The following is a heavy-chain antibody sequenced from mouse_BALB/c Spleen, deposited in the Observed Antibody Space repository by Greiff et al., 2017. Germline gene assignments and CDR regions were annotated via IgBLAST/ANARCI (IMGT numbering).Heavy chain of an antibody. CDR3: TRGRYGLYAMDY. CDR1: GFTFSNYW. Sequence: EVQRVESGGGLVQPGGSMKLSCVASGFTFSNYWMNWVRQSPEQGLEWVAEIRLKSNNYATHYAESVKGRFTISRDDSKSSVYLQMNNLRAEDTGIYYCTRGRYGLYAMDYWGQGTSVTGSA. V-gene: IGHV6-6*02. D-gene: IGHD2-14*01. J-gene: IGHJ4*01. CDR2: IRLKSNNYAT.